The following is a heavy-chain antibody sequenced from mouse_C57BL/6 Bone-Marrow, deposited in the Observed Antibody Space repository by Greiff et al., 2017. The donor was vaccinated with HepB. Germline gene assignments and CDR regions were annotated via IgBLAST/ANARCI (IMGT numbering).Heavy chain of an antibody. V-gene: IGHV5-6*01. J-gene: IGHJ4*01. D-gene: IGHD2-4*01. CDR3: ARQDDYDRYYAMDY. CDR1: GFTFSSYG. Sequence: EVQRVESGGDLVKPGGSLKLSCAASGFTFSSYGMSWVRQTPDKRLEWVATISSGGSYTYYPDSVKGRFTISRDNAKNTLYLQMSSLKSEDTAMYYCARQDDYDRYYAMDYWGQGTSVTVSS. CDR2: ISSGGSYT.